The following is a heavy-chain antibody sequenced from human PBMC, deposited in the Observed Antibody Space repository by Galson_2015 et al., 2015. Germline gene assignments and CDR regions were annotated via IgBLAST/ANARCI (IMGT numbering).Heavy chain of an antibody. J-gene: IGHJ6*02. Sequence: SLRLSCAASGVTFSSYAMHWVRQAPGKGLEWVAVISYDGGNKYYADSVKGRFTISRDNSKNTLYLQMNSLRAEDTAVYYCAREVVNYYYYYGMDVWGQGTTVTVSS. CDR2: ISYDGGNK. CDR3: AREVVNYYYYYGMDV. V-gene: IGHV3-30-3*01. CDR1: GVTFSSYA.